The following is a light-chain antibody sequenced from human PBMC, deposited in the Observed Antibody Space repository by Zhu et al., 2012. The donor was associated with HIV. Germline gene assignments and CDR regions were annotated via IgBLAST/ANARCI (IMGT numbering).Light chain of an antibody. V-gene: IGKV3-20*01. CDR1: QSVFSTY. J-gene: IGKJ2*03. CDR2: GAF. Sequence: EVVLTQSPDTLSLSPGDRATLACRASQSVFSTYLAWYQQRPGQAPRLLIYGAFRRATGIPDRFSGSGSGTDFTLTISRLEPEDFAVYYCQQYGNSPYSFGQGTKLEI. CDR3: QQYGNSPYS.